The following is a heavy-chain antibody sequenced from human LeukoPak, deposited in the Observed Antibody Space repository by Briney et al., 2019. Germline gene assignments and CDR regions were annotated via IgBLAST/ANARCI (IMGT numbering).Heavy chain of an antibody. J-gene: IGHJ4*02. V-gene: IGHV3-30*02. D-gene: IGHD5-18*01. CDR2: IRYDGSNK. CDR3: AKGAGYSYGYEVDY. CDR1: GFTFSSYG. Sequence: GGSLRLSCAASGFTFSSYGIHWVRQAPGKGLEWVAFIRYDGSNKYYADSVKGRFTISRDNSKNTLYLQMNSLRAEDTAVYHCAKGAGYSYGYEVDYWGQGTLVTVSS.